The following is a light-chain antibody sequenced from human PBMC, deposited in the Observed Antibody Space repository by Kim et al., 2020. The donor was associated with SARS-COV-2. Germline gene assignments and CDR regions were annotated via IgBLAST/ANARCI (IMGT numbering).Light chain of an antibody. V-gene: IGKV1-17*03. J-gene: IGKJ1*01. CDR2: AAS. CDR3: QQHNNHPLT. Sequence: ASVGDRDTITGRASQGISNYLNWFQQKPGKAPKLLIYAASSVKSGVPSRFSGSGSGTEFTFTISSLQPEDFATYYCQQHNNHPLTFGQGTKVDIK. CDR1: QGISNY.